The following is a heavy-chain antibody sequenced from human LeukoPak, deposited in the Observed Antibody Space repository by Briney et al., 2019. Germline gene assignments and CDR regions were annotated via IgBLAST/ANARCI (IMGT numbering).Heavy chain of an antibody. V-gene: IGHV4-59*12. CDR1: GGSISSYY. D-gene: IGHD3-10*01. Sequence: SETLSLTCTVSGGSISSYYWSWIRQPPGKGLEWIGYIYYSVSTNYNPSLKSRVTISVDTSKHQFSLKLSSVTAADTVVYYCARVTKNDSGSFRFGKKKRGYMDVWGKGTTVTISS. CDR3: ARVTKNDSGSFRFGKKKRGYMDV. J-gene: IGHJ6*03. CDR2: IYYSVST.